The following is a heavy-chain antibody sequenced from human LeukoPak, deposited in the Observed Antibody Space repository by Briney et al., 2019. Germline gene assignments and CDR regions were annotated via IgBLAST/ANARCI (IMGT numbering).Heavy chain of an antibody. CDR2: TSSSGSTI. CDR3: AKGPLAMVDAFDI. V-gene: IGHV3-11*04. D-gene: IGHD4/OR15-4a*01. J-gene: IGHJ3*02. CDR1: GFTFSDYY. Sequence: GGSLRLSCAASGFTFSDYYMSWIRQAPGKGLEWVSYTSSSGSTIYYADSVKGRFTISRDNAKNSLYLQMNSLRAEDTAVYYCAKGPLAMVDAFDIWGQGTMVTVSS.